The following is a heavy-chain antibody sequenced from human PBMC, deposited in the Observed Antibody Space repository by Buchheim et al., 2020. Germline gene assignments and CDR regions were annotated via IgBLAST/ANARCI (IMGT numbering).Heavy chain of an antibody. CDR1: GYTFTSYY. D-gene: IGHD2-2*01. J-gene: IGHJ4*02. Sequence: QVQLVQSGAEVRPPGASVKVSCKASGYTFTSYYMHWVRQAPGQGLEWMGMINPSGAGTSYAQKFQGRVTMTADTSTSPLYMDLTSLRSEDTAVYYCVRDLGGDCSSTSCFYYFDYWGQGTL. CDR2: INPSGAGT. V-gene: IGHV1-46*01. CDR3: VRDLGGDCSSTSCFYYFDY.